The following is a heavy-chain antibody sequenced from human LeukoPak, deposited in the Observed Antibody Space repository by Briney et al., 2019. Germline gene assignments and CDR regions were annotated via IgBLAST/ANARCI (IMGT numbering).Heavy chain of an antibody. Sequence: PGGSLRLSCAASGFTLSSYAMNWVRQAPGKGLEWVSAISGGNTYYADSVKGRFTISRDNSKNTLYLQLNSLRAEDTAVYYCAKTAVSAYDYWGQGTLVTVSS. CDR3: AKTAVSAYDY. V-gene: IGHV3-23*01. D-gene: IGHD6-19*01. CDR2: ISGGNT. CDR1: GFTLSSYA. J-gene: IGHJ4*02.